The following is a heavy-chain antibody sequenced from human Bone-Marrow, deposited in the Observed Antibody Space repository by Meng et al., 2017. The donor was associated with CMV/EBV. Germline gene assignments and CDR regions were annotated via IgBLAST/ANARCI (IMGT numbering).Heavy chain of an antibody. D-gene: IGHD6-6*01. CDR1: GGSISSTSYY. J-gene: IGHJ4*02. CDR2: IYYSGST. CDR3: ATSTQYSSSAYGCDFDY. V-gene: IGHV4-39*07. Sequence: SETLSLTCTVSGGSISSTSYYWGWIRQPPGKGLEWIGSIYYSGSTYYNPSLKSRVTISEDTSKNQFSLKLSSVTAADTAVYYCATSTQYSSSAYGCDFDYWGQGTLVTVSS.